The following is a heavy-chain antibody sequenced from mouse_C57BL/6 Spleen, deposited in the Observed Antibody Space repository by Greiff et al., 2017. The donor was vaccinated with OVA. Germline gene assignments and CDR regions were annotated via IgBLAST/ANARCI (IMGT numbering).Heavy chain of an antibody. D-gene: IGHD1-1*01. V-gene: IGHV1-50*01. Sequence: QVQLQQSGAELVKPGASVKLSCKASGYTFTSYWMQWVKQRPGQGLEWIGEIDPSDSYTNYNQKFKGKATLTVDTSSSTAYMPLSSLTTEDSVVYYCARSEYGSSKDYFDYGGQGTTLTVSS. CDR3: ARSEYGSSKDYFDY. CDR2: IDPSDSYT. J-gene: IGHJ2*01. CDR1: GYTFTSYW.